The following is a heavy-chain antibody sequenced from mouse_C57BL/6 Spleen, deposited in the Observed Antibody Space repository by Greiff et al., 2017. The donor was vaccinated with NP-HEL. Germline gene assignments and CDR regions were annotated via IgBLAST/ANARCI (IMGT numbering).Heavy chain of an antibody. J-gene: IGHJ4*01. V-gene: IGHV1-82*01. CDR3: ARQRTGYAMDY. D-gene: IGHD4-1*01. CDR2: IYPGDGDT. Sequence: VQLQESGPELVKPGASVKISCKASGYAFSSSWMNWVKQRPGKGLEWIGRIYPGDGDTNYNGKFKGKATLTADKSSSTAYMQLSSLTSEDSAVYFCARQRTGYAMDYWGQGTSVTVSS. CDR1: GYAFSSSW.